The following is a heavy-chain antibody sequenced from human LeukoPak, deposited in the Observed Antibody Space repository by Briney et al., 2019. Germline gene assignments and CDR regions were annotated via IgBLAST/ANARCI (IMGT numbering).Heavy chain of an antibody. CDR2: IVVGSGNT. J-gene: IGHJ3*02. CDR3: ARDIDIVVVPAAPGAFDI. CDR1: GFTFTSSA. V-gene: IGHV1-58*01. D-gene: IGHD2-2*01. Sequence: GTSVKVSCKASGFTFTSSAVQWVRQARGQRLEWIGWIVVGSGNTNYAQKFQERVTITRDMSTSTAYMELSSLRSEDTAVYYCARDIDIVVVPAAPGAFDIWGQGTMVTVSS.